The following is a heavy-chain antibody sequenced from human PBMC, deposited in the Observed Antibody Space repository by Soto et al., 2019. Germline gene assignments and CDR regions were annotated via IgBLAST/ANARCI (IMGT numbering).Heavy chain of an antibody. Sequence: SVKVSCKASGGTFSSYASSGVRQAPGQGREWMGGIIPIFGTANYAQKFQGRVTITADESTSTAYMELSSLRSEDTAVYYCARAGYSGYYYYYYGMDVSGQGTTVTVYS. J-gene: IGHJ6*02. V-gene: IGHV1-69*13. CDR2: IIPIFGTA. D-gene: IGHD5-12*01. CDR3: ARAGYSGYYYYYYGMDV. CDR1: GGTFSSYA.